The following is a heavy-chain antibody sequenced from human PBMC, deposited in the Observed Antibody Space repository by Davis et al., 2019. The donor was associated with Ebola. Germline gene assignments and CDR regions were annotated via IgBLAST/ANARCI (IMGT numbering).Heavy chain of an antibody. CDR3: ARHRSYYYYYYGMDV. V-gene: IGHV5-51*01. CDR1: GYSFTTYW. Sequence: GESLKISCHGSGYSFTTYWIAWVRQTPGKGLEWMGVIFSGDSDTRYRPPFEGQVTISADKSISTAYLQWSSLKASDTAMYYCARHRSYYYYYYGMDVWGKGTTVTVSS. J-gene: IGHJ6*04. CDR2: IFSGDSDT.